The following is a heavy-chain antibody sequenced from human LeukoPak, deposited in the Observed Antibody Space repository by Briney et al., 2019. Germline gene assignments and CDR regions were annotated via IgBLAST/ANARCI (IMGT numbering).Heavy chain of an antibody. J-gene: IGHJ4*02. Sequence: GESLKISCKGSGYSFITYWIGWVRQMPGKGLEWMGIIYPGDSDTRYSPSFQGQVTISADKSISTAYLQWSSLKASDTAMYYCARRYHDILTGYSKYYFDYWGQGTLVTVSS. CDR3: ARRYHDILTGYSKYYFDY. V-gene: IGHV5-51*01. CDR1: GYSFITYW. D-gene: IGHD3-9*01. CDR2: IYPGDSDT.